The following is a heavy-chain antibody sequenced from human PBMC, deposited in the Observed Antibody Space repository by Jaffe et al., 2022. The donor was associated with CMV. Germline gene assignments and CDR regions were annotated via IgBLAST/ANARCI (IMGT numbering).Heavy chain of an antibody. CDR2: IYYSGST. CDR3: AGGIEGALWSPPWPFDY. CDR1: GGSISSSSYY. Sequence: QLQLQESGPGLVKPSETLSLTCTVSGGSISSSSYYWGWIRQPPGKGLEWIGSIYYSGSTYYNPSLKSRVTISVDTSKNQFSLKLSSVTAADTAVYYCAGGIEGALWSPPWPFDYWGQGTLVTVSS. D-gene: IGHD3-10*01. V-gene: IGHV4-39*01. J-gene: IGHJ4*02.